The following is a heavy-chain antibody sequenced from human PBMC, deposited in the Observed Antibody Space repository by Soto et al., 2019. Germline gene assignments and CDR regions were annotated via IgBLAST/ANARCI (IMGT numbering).Heavy chain of an antibody. CDR1: GGTFSSYA. CDR2: IIPISDTT. CDR3: ARSQGSSTSLDIYYYYYYGMDV. V-gene: IGHV1-69*01. J-gene: IGHJ6*02. Sequence: QVQLVQSGAEVKKPGSSVKVSCTASGGTFSSYAISWVRQAPGQGLEWMGGIIPISDTTNYAQKFQGRVTITADESTSTAYMELSSLRSEDTAVYYCARSQGSSTSLDIYYYYYYGMDVWGQGTPVTVSS. D-gene: IGHD2-2*01.